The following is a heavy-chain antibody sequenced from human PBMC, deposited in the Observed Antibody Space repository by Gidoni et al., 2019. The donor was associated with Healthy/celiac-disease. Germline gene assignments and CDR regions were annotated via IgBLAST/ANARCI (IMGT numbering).Heavy chain of an antibody. CDR1: GGTFSSYT. CDR2: IIPILGIA. D-gene: IGHD3-10*01. J-gene: IGHJ4*02. CDR3: ARALSGEYGSGRDYFDY. Sequence: QVQLVQSGAEVKKPGSSVKVSCKASGGTFSSYTISWVRQAPGQGLEWMGRIIPILGIANYAQKFQGRVTITADKSTSTAYMELSSLRSEDTAVYYCARALSGEYGSGRDYFDYWGQGTLVTVSS. V-gene: IGHV1-69*02.